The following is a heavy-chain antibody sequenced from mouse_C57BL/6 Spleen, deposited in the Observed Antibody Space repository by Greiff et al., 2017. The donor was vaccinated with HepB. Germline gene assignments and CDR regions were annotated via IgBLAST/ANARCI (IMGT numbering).Heavy chain of an antibody. J-gene: IGHJ3*01. CDR1: GYAFSSYW. V-gene: IGHV1-80*01. Sequence: VQLQQSGAELVKPGASVKISCKASGYAFSSYWMNWVKQRPGKGLEWIGQIYPGDGDTNYNGKFKGKATLTADKSSSTAYMQLSSLTSEDSAVYFCARGDYDGAWFASWGQGTLVTVSA. D-gene: IGHD2-4*01. CDR2: IYPGDGDT. CDR3: ARGDYDGAWFAS.